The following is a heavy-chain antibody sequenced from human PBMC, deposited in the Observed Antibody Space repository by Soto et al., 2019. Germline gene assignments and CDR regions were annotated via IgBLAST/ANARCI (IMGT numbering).Heavy chain of an antibody. V-gene: IGHV3-49*03. CDR1: GFTFGDYA. CDR2: IRSKAYGGTT. J-gene: IGHJ3*02. D-gene: IGHD1-26*01. CDR3: TSFIAWELRRGAFDI. Sequence: PGGSLRLSCTASGFTFGDYAMSWFRQAPGKGLEWVGFIRSKAYGGTTEYAASVKGRFTISRDDSKSIAYLQMNSLKTEDTAVYYCTSFIAWELRRGAFDIWGQGTMVTVSS.